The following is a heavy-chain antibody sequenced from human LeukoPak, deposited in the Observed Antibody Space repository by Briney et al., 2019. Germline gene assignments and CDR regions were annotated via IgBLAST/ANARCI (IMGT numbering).Heavy chain of an antibody. D-gene: IGHD1-14*01. CDR2: IVVGSGNT. CDR3: AADLTTPRAFDI. V-gene: IGHV1-58*02. Sequence: SVKVSRKASGFTFTSSAMQWVRQARGQRLEWIGWIVVGSGNTNYAQKFQERVTITRDMSTSTAYMELSSLRSEDTAVYYCAADLTTPRAFDIWGQGTMVTVSS. CDR1: GFTFTSSA. J-gene: IGHJ3*02.